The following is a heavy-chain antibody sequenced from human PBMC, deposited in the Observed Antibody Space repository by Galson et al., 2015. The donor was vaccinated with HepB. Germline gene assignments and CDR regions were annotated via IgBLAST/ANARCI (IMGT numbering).Heavy chain of an antibody. Sequence: TLSLTCAVSGGSINSGGFSWSWIRQPPGKGLEWIGYIYHGGRTDYNPSLRSRATISADRSKNYFSLRLYSVTAADTAVYYCARGTKNYYDSSGHNGFDYWGQRALVTVSS. J-gene: IGHJ4*02. CDR2: IYHGGRT. CDR3: ARGTKNYYDSSGHNGFDY. D-gene: IGHD3-22*01. CDR1: GGSINSGGFS. V-gene: IGHV4-30-2*01.